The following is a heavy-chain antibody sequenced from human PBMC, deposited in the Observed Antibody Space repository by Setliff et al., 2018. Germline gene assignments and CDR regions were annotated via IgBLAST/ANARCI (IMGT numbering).Heavy chain of an antibody. Sequence: GGSLRLSCAASGFAFNSYGMHWVRQAPGKGLEWVAFIRYDGNQKYYGASVKGRFSISRDNSKNILYGQMDSAREEDTGIYYCARQLGDWGQGTPVTVSS. CDR1: GFAFNSYG. J-gene: IGHJ4*02. V-gene: IGHV3-30*02. CDR2: IRYDGNQK. CDR3: ARQLGD. D-gene: IGHD3-16*01.